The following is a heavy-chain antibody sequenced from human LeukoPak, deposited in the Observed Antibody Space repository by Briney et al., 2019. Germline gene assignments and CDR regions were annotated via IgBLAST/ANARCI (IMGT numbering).Heavy chain of an antibody. CDR1: RFTFSSYA. CDR2: ISTSGGST. V-gene: IGHV3-23*01. CDR3: AKELYCSSTSCAQFDP. J-gene: IGHJ5*02. Sequence: GGSLRLSCAASRFTFSSYAMNWVRQAPGKGLEWVSVISTSGGSTYYADSVKGRFTISRDNSKNTLYLQMNSLRAEDTAIYYCAKELYCSSTSCAQFDPWGQGTLVTVSS. D-gene: IGHD2-2*01.